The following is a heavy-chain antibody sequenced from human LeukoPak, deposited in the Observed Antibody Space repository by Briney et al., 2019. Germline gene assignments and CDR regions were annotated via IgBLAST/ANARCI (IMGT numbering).Heavy chain of an antibody. CDR3: ARVCSGGWRSYYYYYMDV. J-gene: IGHJ6*03. CDR2: IYYSGST. D-gene: IGHD2-15*01. Sequence: PSETLSLTCTVSGGSICSSSYYWGWIRQPPGKGLEWLGSIYYSGSTYYNPSVTSRVTISVDTSKNQFSLKLSSVSAATTAVNYWARVCSGGWRSYYYYYMDVWGKGTTVTVSS. CDR1: GGSICSSSYY. V-gene: IGHV4-39*07.